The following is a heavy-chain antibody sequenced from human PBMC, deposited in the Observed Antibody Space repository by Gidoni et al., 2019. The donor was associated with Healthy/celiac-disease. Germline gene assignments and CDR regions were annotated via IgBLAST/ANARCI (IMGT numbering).Heavy chain of an antibody. CDR3: ARGRVIIGMDV. Sequence: QLQLQESGPGLVKPSETLSLPFPVPGGSISSSSYYWGWIRQPPGKGLEWIGSIYYSGSTYYNPSLKSRVTISVDTSKNQFSLKLSSVTAADTAVYYCARGRVIIGMDVWGQGTTVTVSS. D-gene: IGHD3-16*02. J-gene: IGHJ6*02. V-gene: IGHV4-39*01. CDR1: GGSISSSSYY. CDR2: IYYSGST.